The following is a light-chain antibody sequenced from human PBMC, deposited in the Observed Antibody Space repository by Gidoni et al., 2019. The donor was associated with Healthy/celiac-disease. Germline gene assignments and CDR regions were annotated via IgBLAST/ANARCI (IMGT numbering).Light chain of an antibody. V-gene: IGLV1-36*01. Sequence: QSVLTQPPSVSEAPRQRVTISCSGSSSNIGNNAVIWYQQLPGKAPKLLIYYDDLLPSGVSDRFSGSKSGTSASLAISGLQSEDEADYYCAAWDDSLNGNYVFGTGTKVTVL. CDR1: SSNIGNNA. J-gene: IGLJ1*01. CDR2: YDD. CDR3: AAWDDSLNGNYV.